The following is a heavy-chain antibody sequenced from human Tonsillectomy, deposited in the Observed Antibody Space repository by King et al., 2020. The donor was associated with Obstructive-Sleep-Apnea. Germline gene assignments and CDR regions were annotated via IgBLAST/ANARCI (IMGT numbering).Heavy chain of an antibody. D-gene: IGHD5-12*01. CDR3: ARGPQWLRELFDY. V-gene: IGHV7-4-1*02. Sequence: QLVQSGSELKKPGASVKVSCKASGYTFAMYAMNWVRQAPGQGLEWMGWINTNTGNPTYAQGFTGRFVFYLDTSVSTEYLQISSLKTEDTAVYYCARGPQWLRELFDYWGQGTLVTVSS. J-gene: IGHJ4*02. CDR2: INTNTGNP. CDR1: GYTFAMYA.